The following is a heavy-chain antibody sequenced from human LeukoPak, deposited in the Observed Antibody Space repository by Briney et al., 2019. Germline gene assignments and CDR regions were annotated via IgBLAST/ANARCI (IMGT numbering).Heavy chain of an antibody. CDR2: ISSNGGST. D-gene: IGHD3-3*01. V-gene: IGHV3-64*01. CDR1: GFTFSSYA. CDR3: ARGMGMIDFWSGYYPASYSSFDH. J-gene: IGHJ4*02. Sequence: GGSLRLSCAASGFTFSSYAMHWVRQAPGKGLEYVSAISSNGGSTYYANSVKGRFTISRDNSKNTLYLQMGSLRAEDMAVYYCARGMGMIDFWSGYYPASYSSFDHWGQGTLVTVS.